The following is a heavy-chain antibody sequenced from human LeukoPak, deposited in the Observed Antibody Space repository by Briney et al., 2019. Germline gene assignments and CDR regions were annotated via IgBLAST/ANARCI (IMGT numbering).Heavy chain of an antibody. V-gene: IGHV3-23*01. CDR3: AKDGTFSGYYGDY. CDR2: ISGSGGST. J-gene: IGHJ4*02. D-gene: IGHD3-22*01. Sequence: GGSLRLCCAASGFTFSSYAMSWVRQAPGKGLEWVSAISGSGGSTYYADSVKGRFTISRDNSKNTLYLQMNSLRAEDTAVYYCAKDGTFSGYYGDYWGQGTLVTVSS. CDR1: GFTFSSYA.